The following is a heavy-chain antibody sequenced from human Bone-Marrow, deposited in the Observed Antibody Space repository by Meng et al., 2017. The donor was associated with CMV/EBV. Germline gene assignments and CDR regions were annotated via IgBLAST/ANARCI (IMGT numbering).Heavy chain of an antibody. D-gene: IGHD4-17*01. V-gene: IGHV1-46*01. CDR3: ARDPNDYGDYSWFDP. J-gene: IGHJ5*02. CDR2: INPSGGST. Sequence: ASVKVSCKASGYTFTSYYMHWVRQAPGQGLEWMGIINPSGGSTGYAQKFQGRVTMTRDTSTSTVYMELSSLRSEDTAVYYCARDPNDYGDYSWFDPWGQGTLVTVSS. CDR1: GYTFTSYY.